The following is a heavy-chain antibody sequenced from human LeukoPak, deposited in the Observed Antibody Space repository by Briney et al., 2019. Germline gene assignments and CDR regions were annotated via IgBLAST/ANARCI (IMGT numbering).Heavy chain of an antibody. CDR3: ASGRSLTYYDYVWGSYRSKYYFDD. J-gene: IGHJ4*02. Sequence: ADTLSLTCTVSGGSLNSYYWSWLRQPPGKGLAGVGYIYYSGSNNYNPSLQSRVTISVDTSKNQFSLKLSSVNAANTAVYHCASGRSLTYYDYVWGSYRSKYYFDDWGQGTLVTVSS. V-gene: IGHV4-59*07. D-gene: IGHD3-16*02. CDR1: GGSLNSYY. CDR2: IYYSGSN.